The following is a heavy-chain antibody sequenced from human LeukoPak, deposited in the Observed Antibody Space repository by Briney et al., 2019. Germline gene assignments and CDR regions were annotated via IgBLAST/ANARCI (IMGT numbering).Heavy chain of an antibody. J-gene: IGHJ3*02. CDR3: AKGFWQQLVDAFDI. CDR1: GFTFDDYA. CDR2: ISWNSGSI. D-gene: IGHD6-13*01. Sequence: GGSLRLSCAASGFTFDDYAMHWVRQAPGKGLEWVSGISWNSGSIGYADSVKGRFTISRDNAKNSLYLQMNGLRAEDTALYYCAKGFWQQLVDAFDIWGLGTMVTVSS. V-gene: IGHV3-9*01.